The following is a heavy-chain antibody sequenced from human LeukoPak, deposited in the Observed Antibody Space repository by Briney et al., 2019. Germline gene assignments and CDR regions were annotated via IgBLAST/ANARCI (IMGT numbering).Heavy chain of an antibody. J-gene: IGHJ4*02. V-gene: IGHV3-23*01. D-gene: IGHD3-10*01. CDR1: GFTFSSYG. CDR3: AKVSLLWFGELLPPPYFDY. Sequence: GGSLRLSCAASGFTFSSYGMSWVRQAPGKGLEWVSAISGSGSSTYYADSVKGRFTISRDNSKNTLYLQMNSLRAEDTAVYYCAKVSLLWFGELLPPPYFDYWGQGTLVTVSS. CDR2: ISGSGSST.